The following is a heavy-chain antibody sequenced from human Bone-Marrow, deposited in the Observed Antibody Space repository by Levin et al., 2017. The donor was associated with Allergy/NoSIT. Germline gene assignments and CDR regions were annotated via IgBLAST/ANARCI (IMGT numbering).Heavy chain of an antibody. CDR1: SHTFSNYG. Sequence: PGESLKISCQASSHTFSNYGINWVRQAPGRGLEWMGWISPSSGYTNYAHLLRGRLTMTTDTSARTAYMELRSLTSDDTAIYYCARDRIASNGQICGTSGTCEPLSLWGQGTLIIVSS. D-gene: IGHD1-26*01. CDR3: ARDRIASNGQICGTSGTCEPLSL. V-gene: IGHV1-18*01. J-gene: IGHJ4*02. CDR2: ISPSSGYT.